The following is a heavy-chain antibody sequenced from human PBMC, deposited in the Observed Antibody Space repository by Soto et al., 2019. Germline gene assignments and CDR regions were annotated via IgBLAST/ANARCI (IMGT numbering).Heavy chain of an antibody. CDR3: AKSPGYGI. V-gene: IGHV3-23*01. Sequence: EVQLLESGGGLVQPGASLRLSCAASGFTFTNYDMAWLRQAPGKGLEWVSTISESGGRTYYVDSVKGRFTISRDNSEDTLDLQMNSLRVEDTAVYYCAKSPGYGIWGQGTMVTVSS. CDR1: GFTFTNYD. CDR2: ISESGGRT. J-gene: IGHJ3*02. D-gene: IGHD5-18*01.